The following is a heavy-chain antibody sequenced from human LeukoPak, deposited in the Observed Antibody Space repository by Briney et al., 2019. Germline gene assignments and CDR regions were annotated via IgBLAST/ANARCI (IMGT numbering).Heavy chain of an antibody. CDR1: GYTFTGYY. Sequence: ASVKVSCKASGYTFTGYYMHWVRQAPGQGLEWMGWINPNSGGTNYAQKFQGRVTMTRDRSISTAYMELSRLRSDDTAVYYCAREGSSGYYPHYYFEYWGQGTLVTVFS. CDR2: INPNSGGT. V-gene: IGHV1-2*02. D-gene: IGHD3-22*01. CDR3: AREGSSGYYPHYYFEY. J-gene: IGHJ4*02.